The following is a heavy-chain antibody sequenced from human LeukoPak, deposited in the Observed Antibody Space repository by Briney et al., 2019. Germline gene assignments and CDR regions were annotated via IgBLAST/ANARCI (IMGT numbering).Heavy chain of an antibody. J-gene: IGHJ5*02. CDR1: GGTFSSYA. CDR3: ARDSHNWNYSGFDP. V-gene: IGHV1-69*13. D-gene: IGHD1-7*01. CDR2: IIPIFGTA. Sequence: ASVKVSCKASGGTFSSYAISWVRQAPGQGLEWMGGIIPIFGTANYAQKFQGRVTITADESTSTAYMELSSLRSDDTAVYYCARDSHNWNYSGFDPWGQGTLVTVSS.